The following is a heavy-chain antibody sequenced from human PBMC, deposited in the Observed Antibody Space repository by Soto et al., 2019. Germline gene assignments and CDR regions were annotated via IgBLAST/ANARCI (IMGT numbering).Heavy chain of an antibody. J-gene: IGHJ4*02. Sequence: GGSLRLSCAASGFTVSSNYMSWVRQAPGKGLEWVSVIYSGGSTFYADSVKGRFTISRDNSKNTLYLHMNSLRAEDTAVYYCAKMYSGSSPLQYWGQGTLVTVSS. CDR3: AKMYSGSSPLQY. CDR2: IYSGGST. CDR1: GFTVSSNY. V-gene: IGHV3-53*01. D-gene: IGHD1-26*01.